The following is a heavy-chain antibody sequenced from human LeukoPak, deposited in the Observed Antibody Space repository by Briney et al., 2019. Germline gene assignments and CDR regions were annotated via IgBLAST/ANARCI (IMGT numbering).Heavy chain of an antibody. Sequence: SETLSLTCTVSGGSISSSSYYWGWIRQPPGKGLEWIGSIYYSGSTYYNPSLRSRVTISVDTSKNQFSLKLSSVTAADTAVYYCARDSGYDFWSGYYRGMDVWGQGTTVTVSS. V-gene: IGHV4-39*07. CDR3: ARDSGYDFWSGYYRGMDV. D-gene: IGHD3-3*01. CDR2: IYYSGST. J-gene: IGHJ6*02. CDR1: GGSISSSSYY.